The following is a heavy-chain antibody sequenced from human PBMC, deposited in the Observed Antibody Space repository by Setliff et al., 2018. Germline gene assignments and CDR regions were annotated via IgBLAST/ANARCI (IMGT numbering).Heavy chain of an antibody. CDR1: GFTFSTYS. CDR2: ISSTSTYI. D-gene: IGHD5-12*01. Sequence: GGSLRLSCAASGFTFSTYSFNWVRQAPGKGLEWVSAISSTSTYIYYADSVRGRFTISRDNSKNSLYLHMNSLRAEDTAVYYCTRARDIAPTYYYMDVWGKGTTVTVSS. CDR3: TRARDIAPTYYYMDV. V-gene: IGHV3-21*01. J-gene: IGHJ6*03.